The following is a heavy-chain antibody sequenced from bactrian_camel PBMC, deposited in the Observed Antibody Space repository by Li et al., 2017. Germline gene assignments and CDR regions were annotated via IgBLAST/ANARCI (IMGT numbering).Heavy chain of an antibody. CDR2: LYTGDGKT. V-gene: IGHV3S1*01. Sequence: HVQLVESGGGSVQAGGSLRLSCVATEYIPYKFCVGWFRQVPGKEREAIAALYTGDGKTYYIGAVKGRFTISHDAAKNSVDLQMNSLKPDDTAVYYCAATGRMLSVAGCRTQGTQVTVS. J-gene: IGHJ4*01. CDR1: EYIPYKFC. D-gene: IGHD1*01.